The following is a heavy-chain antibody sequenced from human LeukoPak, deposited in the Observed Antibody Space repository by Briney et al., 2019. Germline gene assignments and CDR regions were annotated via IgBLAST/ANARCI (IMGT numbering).Heavy chain of an antibody. V-gene: IGHV3-21*01. D-gene: IGHD3-10*01. Sequence: GGSLRLSCAASGFTFSSYSMNWVRQAPGKGLEWVSSISSGSTSIYYADSVKGRFTISRDNAKNSLYLQMSSLRAEDTAAYYCARHTRPYYGSGSYGLDVWGQGTTVTVSS. J-gene: IGHJ6*02. CDR1: GFTFSSYS. CDR2: ISSGSTSI. CDR3: ARHTRPYYGSGSYGLDV.